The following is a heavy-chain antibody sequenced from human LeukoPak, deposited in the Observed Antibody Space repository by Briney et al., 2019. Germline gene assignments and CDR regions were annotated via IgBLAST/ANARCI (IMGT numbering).Heavy chain of an antibody. V-gene: IGHV1-2*02. CDR1: GYTFTGYY. D-gene: IGHD1-26*01. CDR3: AVPDRRGIVGADY. J-gene: IGHJ4*02. CDR2: INPNSGGT. Sequence: ASVKVSCKASGYTFTGYYMHWVRQAPGQGLEWMGWINPNSGGTNYAQKFQGRVTMTRDTSTSTVYMELSSLRSEDTAVYYCAVPDRRGIVGADYWGQGTLVTVSS.